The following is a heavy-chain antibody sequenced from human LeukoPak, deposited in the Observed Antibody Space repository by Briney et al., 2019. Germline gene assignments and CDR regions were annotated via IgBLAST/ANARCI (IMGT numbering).Heavy chain of an antibody. J-gene: IGHJ4*02. Sequence: PGGSLRLSRAASGFTVSFNYLSWVRQAPGKGLEWVSGIYSGDRTYYADSVKGRFTVSRDNSKNTVYLQMNSLRAEVTAVYYCARDCVWFGECWGQGTLVTVSS. CDR2: IYSGDRT. D-gene: IGHD3-10*01. CDR3: ARDCVWFGEC. V-gene: IGHV3-66*01. CDR1: GFTVSFNY.